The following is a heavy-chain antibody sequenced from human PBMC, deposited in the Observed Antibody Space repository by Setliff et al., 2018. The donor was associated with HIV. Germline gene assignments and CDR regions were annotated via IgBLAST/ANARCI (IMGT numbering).Heavy chain of an antibody. CDR3: ARVRLTMIMMVDYFDQ. CDR1: GGSISGSSYY. J-gene: IGHJ4*02. D-gene: IGHD3-22*01. Sequence: SETLSLTCNVSGGSISGSSYYWGWIRQPPGKGLEWIGSIYHSGSASHNPSLKSRITISVDTSRNQFSLKLTSVTAADTALYFCARVRLTMIMMVDYFDQWGQGTLVTVSS. V-gene: IGHV4-39*01. CDR2: IYHSGSA.